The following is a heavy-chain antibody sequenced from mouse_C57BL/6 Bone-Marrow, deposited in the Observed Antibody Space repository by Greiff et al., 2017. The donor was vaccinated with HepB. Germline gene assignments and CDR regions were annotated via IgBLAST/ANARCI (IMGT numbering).Heavy chain of an antibody. V-gene: IGHV4-1*01. D-gene: IGHD2-10*01. CDR1: GIDFSRYW. CDR3: ASLLSYYYAMDY. Sequence: EASGIDFSRYWMSWVRRAPGKGLEWIGEINPDSSTINYAPSLKDKFIISRDNAKNTLYLQMSKVRSEDTALYYCASLLSYYYAMDYWGQGTSVTVSS. CDR2: INPDSSTI. J-gene: IGHJ4*01.